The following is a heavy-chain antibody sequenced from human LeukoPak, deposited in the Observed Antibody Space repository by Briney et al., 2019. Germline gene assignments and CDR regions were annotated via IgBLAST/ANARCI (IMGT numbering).Heavy chain of an antibody. CDR1: GGSISSYY. V-gene: IGHV4-59*08. J-gene: IGHJ4*02. CDR3: ARRPSSGYEGEDY. Sequence: PSETLSLTCTVSGGSISSYYWSWIRQPPGKGLEWIGYIYYSGSTNYNPSLKSRVTISVDTSKNQFSLRLSSVTAADTAVYYCARRPSSGYEGEDYWGQGTLVTVSS. CDR2: IYYSGST. D-gene: IGHD5-12*01.